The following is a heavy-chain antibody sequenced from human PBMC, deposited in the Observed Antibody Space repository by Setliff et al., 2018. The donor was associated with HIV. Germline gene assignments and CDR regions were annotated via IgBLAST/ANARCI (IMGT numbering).Heavy chain of an antibody. J-gene: IGHJ6*02. D-gene: IGHD3-3*02. CDR3: ARHGIRSLSGMDV. CDR2: IYPGDSDT. CDR1: GYSFTSYW. Sequence: GESLKISCKGSGYSFTSYWIGWVRQMPGKGLEWMGIIYPGDSDTRYSPSFQVQVTISADKSISTAYLQWSSLKASDTAMYYCARHGIRSLSGMDVWGQGTTVTVSS. V-gene: IGHV5-51*01.